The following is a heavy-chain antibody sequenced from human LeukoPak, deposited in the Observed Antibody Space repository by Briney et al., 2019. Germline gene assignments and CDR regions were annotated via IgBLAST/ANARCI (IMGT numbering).Heavy chain of an antibody. J-gene: IGHJ4*02. CDR2: MNPNSGNT. CDR1: GYTFTTYE. V-gene: IGHV1-8*03. CDR3: ARGSWQLAEEVY. Sequence: ASVKVSCKASGYTFTTYEIHWVRQATGQGLEWMGWMNPNSGNTGYVQNFQGRVTITRTTSINTAYMELSSLRSEDTAVYYCARGSWQLAEEVYWGQGTLVTVSS. D-gene: IGHD6-6*01.